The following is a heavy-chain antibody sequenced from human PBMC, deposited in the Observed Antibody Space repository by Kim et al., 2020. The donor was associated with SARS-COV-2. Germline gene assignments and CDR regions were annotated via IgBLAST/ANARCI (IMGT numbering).Heavy chain of an antibody. CDR2: IYYSGST. J-gene: IGHJ4*02. V-gene: IGHV4-61*01. Sequence: SETLSLTCTVSGGSVSSGSYYWSWIRQPPGKGLEWIGYIYYSGSTNYNPSLKSRVTISVDTSKNQFSLKLSSVTAADTAVYYCARDAWSSSWGLDYCGQG. CDR3: ARDAWSSSWGLDY. D-gene: IGHD6-13*01. CDR1: GGSVSSGSYY.